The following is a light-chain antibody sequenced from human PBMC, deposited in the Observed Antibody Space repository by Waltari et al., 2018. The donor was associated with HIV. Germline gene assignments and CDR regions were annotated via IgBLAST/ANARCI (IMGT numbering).Light chain of an antibody. J-gene: IGKJ1*01. CDR1: QGIKNY. CDR3: QQYECLKA. Sequence: IQMTQSPPSLSASVGDTLTITCQASQGIKNYLNWDQQKPGRAPKLLFYDASKLERGVPSRFSGTGSGTYFTFTITCLQPEDVATYYCQQYECLKAFGRGTKVEIK. V-gene: IGKV1-33*01. CDR2: DAS.